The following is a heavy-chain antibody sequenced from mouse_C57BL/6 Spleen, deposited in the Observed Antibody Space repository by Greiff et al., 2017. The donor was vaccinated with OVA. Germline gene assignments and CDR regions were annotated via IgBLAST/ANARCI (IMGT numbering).Heavy chain of an antibody. CDR1: GFNIKDDY. J-gene: IGHJ3*01. CDR2: IDPETGDT. V-gene: IGHV14-4*01. Sequence: EVQLQQSGAELVRPGASVKLSCTASGFNIKDDYMHWVKQRPEQGLEWIGWIDPETGDTEYDSKFQGKATLTADTSSNTAYLQLSSLTSEDTAVYYCTTPPAQDTWAWFAYWGQGTLVTVSA. CDR3: TTPPAQDTWAWFAY. D-gene: IGHD3-2*02.